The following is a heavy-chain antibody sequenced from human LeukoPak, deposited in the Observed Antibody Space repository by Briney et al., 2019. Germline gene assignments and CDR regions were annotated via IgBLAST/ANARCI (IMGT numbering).Heavy chain of an antibody. CDR3: ARDWSGNDY. CDR2: INPSGGST. D-gene: IGHD3-3*01. J-gene: IGHJ4*02. Sequence: GGSLRLSCAASGYTFTSYYMHWVRQAPGQGLEWMGIINPSGGSTSYAQKFQGRVTMTRDMSTSTVYMELSSLRSEDTAVYYCARDWSGNDYWGQGTLVTVSS. CDR1: GYTFTSYY. V-gene: IGHV1-46*01.